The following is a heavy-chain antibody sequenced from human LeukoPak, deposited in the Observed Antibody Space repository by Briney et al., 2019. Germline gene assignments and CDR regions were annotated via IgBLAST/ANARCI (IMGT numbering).Heavy chain of an antibody. CDR1: GFTFSNYA. D-gene: IGHD3-9*01. J-gene: IGHJ4*02. CDR2: ITGSGGTT. Sequence: PGGSLRLSCAASGFTFSNYAMSWVRQAPGKGLEWVSAITGSGGTTYYADSVKGRFTISRDNSKNTLYLQMNSLRAEDTVVYYCAKGLHNTTPREIDWGGEGTLVTVPS. V-gene: IGHV3-23*01. CDR3: AKGLHNTTPREIDW.